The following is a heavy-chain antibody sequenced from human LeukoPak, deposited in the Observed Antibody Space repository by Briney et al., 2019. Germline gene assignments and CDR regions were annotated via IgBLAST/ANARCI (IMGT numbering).Heavy chain of an antibody. CDR3: ARGTTMIVVVITSRAPRYFDL. D-gene: IGHD3-22*01. Sequence: SETLSLTCAVYGGSFSGYYWSWIRQPPGKGLEWIGEINHSGSTNYNPSLKSRVTISVDTSKNRVSLKLSSVTAADTAVYYCARGTTMIVVVITSRAPRYFDLWGRGTLVTVSS. CDR2: INHSGST. CDR1: GGSFSGYY. V-gene: IGHV4-34*01. J-gene: IGHJ2*01.